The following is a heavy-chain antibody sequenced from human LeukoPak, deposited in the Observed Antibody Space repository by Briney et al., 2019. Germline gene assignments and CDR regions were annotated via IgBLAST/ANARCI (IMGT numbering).Heavy chain of an antibody. Sequence: ASVKVSCKASGYTFTGYYMHWVRQAPGQGLEWMGWINPNSGGTNYAQKFQGRVTMTRDTSISTAYMELSRLRSDDTAVYYCARDIGGSAVAGNGWFDPWGQGTLVTVSS. CDR3: ARDIGGSAVAGNGWFDP. D-gene: IGHD6-19*01. J-gene: IGHJ5*02. CDR2: INPNSGGT. CDR1: GYTFTGYY. V-gene: IGHV1-2*02.